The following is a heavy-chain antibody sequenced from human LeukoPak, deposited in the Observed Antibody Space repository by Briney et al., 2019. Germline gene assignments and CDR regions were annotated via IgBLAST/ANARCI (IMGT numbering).Heavy chain of an antibody. Sequence: GGSLRLSCAASGFTSSSYSMNWVRQAPGKGLEWVSSISSSSSYIYYADSVKGRFTISRDNAKNSLYLQMNSLRAEDTAVYYCAVISYDSSGYYGTDAFGIWGQGTMVTVSS. D-gene: IGHD3-22*01. CDR1: GFTSSSYS. J-gene: IGHJ3*02. CDR3: AVISYDSSGYYGTDAFGI. V-gene: IGHV3-21*01. CDR2: ISSSSSYI.